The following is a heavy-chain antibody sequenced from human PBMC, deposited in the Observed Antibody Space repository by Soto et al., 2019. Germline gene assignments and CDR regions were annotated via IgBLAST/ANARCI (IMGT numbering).Heavy chain of an antibody. J-gene: IGHJ6*02. CDR1: GFTFSSYE. V-gene: IGHV3-48*03. CDR3: AREVVVTARSVYYYYGMDV. Sequence: GGSLRLSCAASGFTFSSYEMNWVREAPGKGLEWVSYISSSGSTIYYADSVKGRFTISRDNAKNSLYLQMNSLRAEDTAVYYCAREVVVTARSVYYYYGMDVWGQGTTVTVS. D-gene: IGHD2-21*02. CDR2: ISSSGSTI.